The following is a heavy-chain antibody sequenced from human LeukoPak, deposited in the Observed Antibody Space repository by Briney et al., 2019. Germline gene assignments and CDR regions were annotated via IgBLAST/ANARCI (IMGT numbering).Heavy chain of an antibody. CDR2: ISGSGGST. J-gene: IGHJ6*02. CDR1: GFTFSSYA. CDR3: AKERAVADNYYYGMDV. Sequence: GGSLRLSCAASGFTFSSYAMSWVRQAPGKGLEWVSAISGSGGSTYYADSVKGRFTISRDNSKNTLYLQMNSLRAEDTAVYYCAKERAVADNYYYGMDVWGQGTTVTASS. D-gene: IGHD6-19*01. V-gene: IGHV3-23*01.